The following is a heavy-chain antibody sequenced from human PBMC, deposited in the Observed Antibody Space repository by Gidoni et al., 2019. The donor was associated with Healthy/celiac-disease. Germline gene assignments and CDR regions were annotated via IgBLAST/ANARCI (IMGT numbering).Heavy chain of an antibody. Sequence: EVQLAQSGAEVKKLGVSLKISCKGTGYSFTSYWIGWVRQMPVKGLEWMGIIYPGDSDTRYSPSFQGQVTITADKSISTACLQWSSLKASDTDMYYCARLTPSYSSSWYEGVDIWGQGTMVTVSS. V-gene: IGHV5-51*01. CDR3: ARLTPSYSSSWYEGVDI. CDR2: IYPGDSDT. CDR1: GYSFTSYW. D-gene: IGHD6-13*01. J-gene: IGHJ3*02.